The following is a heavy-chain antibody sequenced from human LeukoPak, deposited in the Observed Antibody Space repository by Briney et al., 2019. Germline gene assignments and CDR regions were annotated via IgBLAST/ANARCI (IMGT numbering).Heavy chain of an antibody. V-gene: IGHV3-30*18. CDR3: AKNYYGSGSYPDYFDY. CDR1: GFTFSSYG. CDR2: ISYEGSNK. Sequence: PGGSLRLSCAASGFTFSSYGMHWVRQAPGKGLEWVAVISYEGSNKYYADSVKGRFTISRDNSKNTLYLQMNSLRAEDTAVYYCAKNYYGSGSYPDYFDYWGQGTLVTVSS. J-gene: IGHJ4*02. D-gene: IGHD3-10*01.